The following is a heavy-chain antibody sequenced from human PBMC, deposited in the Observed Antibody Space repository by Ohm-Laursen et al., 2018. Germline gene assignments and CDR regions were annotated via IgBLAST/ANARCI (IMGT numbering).Heavy chain of an antibody. J-gene: IGHJ5*02. Sequence: SLRLSCAASGFTLNDAWVSWVRQAPGKRLEWVSAISGGGGSTFYADSVKGRFTISRANSKNTLYLQMNSLRAEDTAVYYCAKQAASGGFDRWGQGTLVTVSS. D-gene: IGHD2-8*02. CDR2: ISGGGGST. CDR3: AKQAASGGFDR. V-gene: IGHV3-23*01. CDR1: GFTLNDAW.